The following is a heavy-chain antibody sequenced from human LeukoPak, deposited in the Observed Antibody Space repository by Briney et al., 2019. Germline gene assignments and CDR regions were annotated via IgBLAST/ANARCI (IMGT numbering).Heavy chain of an antibody. CDR1: GYTFTGYY. CDR2: INPNSGGT. CDR3: ARGGTGHSSSWFNYYYYYYMDV. J-gene: IGHJ6*03. D-gene: IGHD6-13*01. V-gene: IGHV1-2*02. Sequence: ASVKVSCKASGYTFTGYYMHWVRQAPGQGLEWMGWINPNSGGTNYAQKFQGRVTMTRDTSISTAYMELSRLRSDDTAVYYCARGGTGHSSSWFNYYYYYYMDVWGKGTTVTVSS.